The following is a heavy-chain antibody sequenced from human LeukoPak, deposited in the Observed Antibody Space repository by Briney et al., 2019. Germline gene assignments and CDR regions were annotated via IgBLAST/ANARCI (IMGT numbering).Heavy chain of an antibody. CDR2: IYYDGTA. J-gene: IGHJ5*02. CDR1: GGSMNSLTFY. CDR3: ARADSSGWCFSGWFDP. V-gene: IGHV4-39*07. Sequence: PSETLSLTCTVSGGSMNSLTFYWAWIRQPPGKGLEWLGSIYYDGTAFHNPSRKSRLTESIGTSKNQFSLNLASVTAADTAVYYCARADSSGWCFSGWFDPWGQGTLVTVSS. D-gene: IGHD6-19*01.